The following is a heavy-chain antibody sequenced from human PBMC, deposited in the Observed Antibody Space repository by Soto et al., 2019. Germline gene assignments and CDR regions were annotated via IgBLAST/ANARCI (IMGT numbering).Heavy chain of an antibody. J-gene: IGHJ4*02. CDR1: EYTFTGYY. CDR3: AKVRQQLVPGGFDY. D-gene: IGHD6-13*01. CDR2: INPNGGGT. Sequence: ASVKVSCKASEYTFTGYYLHWVRQAPGQGLEWMGWINPNGGGTIYAQKFQGRLTMTRDTSITTVYMELSRLRSDDTAVYYCAKVRQQLVPGGFDYWGQGTLVTVSS. V-gene: IGHV1-2*02.